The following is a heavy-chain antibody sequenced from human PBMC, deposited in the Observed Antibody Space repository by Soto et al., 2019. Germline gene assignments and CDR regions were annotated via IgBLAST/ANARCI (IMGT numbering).Heavy chain of an antibody. CDR2: ISGSGGST. CDR1: GFTFSSYA. CDR3: AKSFDTAMVHLDY. D-gene: IGHD5-18*01. V-gene: IGHV3-23*01. Sequence: GESLKISCAASGFTFSSYAMSWVRQAPGKGLEWVSAISGSGGSTYYAVSVKGRFTISRDNSKNTLYLQMNSLGAEDTAVYYCAKSFDTAMVHLDYWGQGTLVTVSS. J-gene: IGHJ4*02.